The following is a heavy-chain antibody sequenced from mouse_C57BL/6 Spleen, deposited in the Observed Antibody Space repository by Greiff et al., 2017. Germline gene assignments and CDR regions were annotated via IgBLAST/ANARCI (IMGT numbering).Heavy chain of an antibody. CDR3: AREDYYGSSYPAWFAY. CDR1: GYSFTDYN. J-gene: IGHJ3*01. Sequence: EVKLMESGPELVKPGASVKISCKASGYSFTDYNMNWVKQSNGKSLEWIGVINPNYGTTSYNQKFKGKATLTVDQSSSTAYMQLNSLTSEDSAVYYCAREDYYGSSYPAWFAYWGQGTLVTVSA. V-gene: IGHV1-39*01. D-gene: IGHD1-1*01. CDR2: INPNYGTT.